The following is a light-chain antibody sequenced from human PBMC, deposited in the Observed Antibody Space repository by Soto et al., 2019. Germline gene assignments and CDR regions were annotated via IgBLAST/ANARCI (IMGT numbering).Light chain of an antibody. CDR1: SSDVGSYNR. J-gene: IGLJ2*01. CDR2: EVS. V-gene: IGLV2-18*02. CDR3: SSFTSSTPLV. Sequence: QSALTQPPSVSGSPGQSVTISCTGTSSDVGSYNRVSWYQQPPGTGPKLMIYEVSNRPSGVPDRFSGSKSGNTASLTISGLQAEDEADYYCSSFTSSTPLVFGEGTKVTVL.